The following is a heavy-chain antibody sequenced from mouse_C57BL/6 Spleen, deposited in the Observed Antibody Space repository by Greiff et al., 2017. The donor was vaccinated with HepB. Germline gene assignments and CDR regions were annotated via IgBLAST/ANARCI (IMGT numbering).Heavy chain of an antibody. Sequence: VQLQQPGAELVMPGASVKLSCKASGYTFTSYWMHWVKQRPGQGLEWIGEIDPSDSYTNYNQKFKGKSTLTVDKSSSTAYMQLSSLTSEDSAVYYCARRTGAMDYWGQGTSVTVSS. V-gene: IGHV1-69*01. CDR1: GYTFTSYW. D-gene: IGHD4-1*01. CDR3: ARRTGAMDY. J-gene: IGHJ4*01. CDR2: IDPSDSYT.